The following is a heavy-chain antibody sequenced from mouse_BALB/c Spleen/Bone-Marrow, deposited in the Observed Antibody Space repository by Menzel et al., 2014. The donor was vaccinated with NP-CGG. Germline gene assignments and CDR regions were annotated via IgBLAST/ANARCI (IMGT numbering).Heavy chain of an antibody. D-gene: IGHD1-2*01. V-gene: IGHV1S22*01. CDR3: TPRLRY. CDR2: IYPGSGST. CDR1: GYTFTSYW. Sequence: GSELARPGASVKLSCKASGYTFTSYWMHWVKQRPGQGLEWIGNIYPGSGSTNYDEKFKSKATLIVDTSSSTAYMQLSSLTSEDSAVYYCTPRLRYWGQGTTLTVSS. J-gene: IGHJ2*01.